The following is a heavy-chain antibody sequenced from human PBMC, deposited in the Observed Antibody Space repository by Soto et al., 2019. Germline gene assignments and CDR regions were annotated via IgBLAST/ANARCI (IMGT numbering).Heavy chain of an antibody. Sequence: SVKVSCKASGGTFSSYAISWVRQAPGQGLEWMGGIIPIFGTANYAQKFQGRVTITADESTSTAYMELSSLRSEDTAVYYCARGHRPPPNIVVVPAAGAFDIWGQGTMVTASS. CDR1: GGTFSSYA. CDR3: ARGHRPPPNIVVVPAAGAFDI. D-gene: IGHD2-2*01. J-gene: IGHJ3*02. CDR2: IIPIFGTA. V-gene: IGHV1-69*13.